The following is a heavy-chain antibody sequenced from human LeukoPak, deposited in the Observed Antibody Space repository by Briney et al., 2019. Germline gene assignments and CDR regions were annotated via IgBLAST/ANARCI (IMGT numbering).Heavy chain of an antibody. Sequence: SETLSLTCAVYGGSFRGYYWSWIRQPPGKGLEWIGEINHSGSTNYNPSLKSRVTISVDTSKNQFSLKLSSVTAADTAVYYCARKLGYYYDSSGYSHPGTFDYWGQGTLVTVSS. D-gene: IGHD3-22*01. CDR2: INHSGST. CDR3: ARKLGYYYDSSGYSHPGTFDY. CDR1: GGSFRGYY. V-gene: IGHV4-34*01. J-gene: IGHJ4*02.